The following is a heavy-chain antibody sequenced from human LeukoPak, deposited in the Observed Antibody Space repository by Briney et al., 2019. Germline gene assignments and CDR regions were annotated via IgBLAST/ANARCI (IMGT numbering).Heavy chain of an antibody. Sequence: GESLKISCNGSGYSFTSYWIGWVRQMPGKGLEWMGIIYPGDSDTRYSPSFQGQVTISADKSISTAYLQWSSLKASDTAMYYCAREPNINVDGVDYWGQGTLVTVSS. D-gene: IGHD2/OR15-2a*01. V-gene: IGHV5-51*01. CDR3: AREPNINVDGVDY. CDR1: GYSFTSYW. J-gene: IGHJ4*02. CDR2: IYPGDSDT.